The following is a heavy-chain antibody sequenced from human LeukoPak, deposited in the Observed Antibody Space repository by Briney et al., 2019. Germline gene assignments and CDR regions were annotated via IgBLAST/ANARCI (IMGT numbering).Heavy chain of an antibody. J-gene: IGHJ4*02. CDR3: ASMGGSSSSFDY. V-gene: IGHV4-34*01. CDR1: GGSFSGYY. Sequence: SETLSLTCAVYGGSFSGYYWSWIRQPPGKGLEWIGEINHSGSTNYNPSLKSRVTISVDTSKNQFSLKLSSVTAADTAVYYCASMGGSSSSFDYWGQGTLVTVSS. CDR2: INHSGST. D-gene: IGHD6-13*01.